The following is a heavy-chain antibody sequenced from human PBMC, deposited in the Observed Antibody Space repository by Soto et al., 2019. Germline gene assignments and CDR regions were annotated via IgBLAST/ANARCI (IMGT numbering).Heavy chain of an antibody. CDR2: IFYSASF. CDR1: GGSISSGGYY. CDR3: ARPPGTPPRLGVVRPYFFDF. Sequence: QLQLQESGPGLVKSSQTLSLTCTVSGGSISSGGYYWSWIRQRPGKGLAWLGYIFYSASFYYPPSHKSRVVNLADRSQNQFTLKLTSLTDADTAVYYCARPPGTPPRLGVVRPYFFDFWGQVTLVTVSS. J-gene: IGHJ4*02. D-gene: IGHD3-3*01. V-gene: IGHV4-31*03.